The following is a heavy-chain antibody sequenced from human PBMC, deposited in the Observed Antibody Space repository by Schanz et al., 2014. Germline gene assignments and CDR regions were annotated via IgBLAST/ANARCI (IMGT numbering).Heavy chain of an antibody. Sequence: QVQLQQWGAGLLKPSETLSLSCAVYGGSLSGYYWGWVRQPPRKGLGWIGEINQSGRASYNPSLRGRVPIAVDTSTTQSSLKVTSVTAADTALYFCARGYDFWSGLRGGDYWGQGTLVTVSS. J-gene: IGHJ4*02. CDR3: ARGYDFWSGLRGGDY. CDR2: INQSGRA. D-gene: IGHD3-3*01. CDR1: GGSLSGYY. V-gene: IGHV4-34*01.